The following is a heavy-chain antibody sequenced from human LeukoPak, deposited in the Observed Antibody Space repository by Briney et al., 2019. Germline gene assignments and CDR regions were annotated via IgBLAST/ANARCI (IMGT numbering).Heavy chain of an antibody. D-gene: IGHD3-3*01. CDR1: GFTFSSYA. J-gene: IGHJ4*02. Sequence: GRSLRLSCAASGFTFSSYAMHWVRRAPGKGLEWVAVISYDGSNKYYADSVKGRFTISRDNSKNTLYLQMNSLRAEDTAVYYCAREMSIFGVVTPDYWGQGTLVTVSS. V-gene: IGHV3-30-3*01. CDR2: ISYDGSNK. CDR3: AREMSIFGVVTPDY.